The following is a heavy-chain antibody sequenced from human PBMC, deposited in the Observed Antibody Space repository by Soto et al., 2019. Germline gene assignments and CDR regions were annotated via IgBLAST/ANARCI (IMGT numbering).Heavy chain of an antibody. CDR1: GFTFSSYS. V-gene: IGHV3-21*01. J-gene: IGHJ4*02. D-gene: IGHD6-19*01. Sequence: GGSLRLSCSASGFTFSSYSMNCVRQAPGKGLEWVSSISSSSSYIYYADSVKGRFTISRDNAKNSLYLQMNSLRAEDTAVYYCTRIAVGEYYFDYWGQGTLVTVSS. CDR2: ISSSSSYI. CDR3: TRIAVGEYYFDY.